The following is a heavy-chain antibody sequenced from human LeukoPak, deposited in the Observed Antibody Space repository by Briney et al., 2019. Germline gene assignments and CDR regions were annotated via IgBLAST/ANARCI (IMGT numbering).Heavy chain of an antibody. D-gene: IGHD3-16*02. CDR1: GFIFEDYT. J-gene: IGHJ4*02. CDR3: AKEPCPFRKTFGGVIVPYFDY. Sequence: GGPLRLPCALSGFIFEDYTMHWVRQAPGKGLECVSLISWDCGSTYYADSVKGRFTISRDNRKNSLYLQINSLRTEDTALYYCAKEPCPFRKTFGGVIVPYFDYWGQGTLVTVSS. V-gene: IGHV3-43*01. CDR2: ISWDCGST.